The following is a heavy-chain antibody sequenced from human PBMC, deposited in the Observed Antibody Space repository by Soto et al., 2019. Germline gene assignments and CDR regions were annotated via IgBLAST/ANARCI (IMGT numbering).Heavy chain of an antibody. CDR1: GFTFTSSA. D-gene: IGHD3-16*02. J-gene: IGHJ3*02. CDR3: AASPDYDYIWGSYPSQNDAFDI. Sequence: SVKVSCKASGFTFTSSAMQWVRQARGQRLEWIGWIVVGSGNTNYAQKFQERVTITRDMSTSTAYMELSSLRSEDTAVYYCAASPDYDYIWGSYPSQNDAFDIWGQGTMVTVSS. V-gene: IGHV1-58*02. CDR2: IVVGSGNT.